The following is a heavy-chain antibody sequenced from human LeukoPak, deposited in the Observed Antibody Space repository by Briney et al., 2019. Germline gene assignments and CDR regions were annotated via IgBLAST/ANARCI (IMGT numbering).Heavy chain of an antibody. J-gene: IGHJ5*02. CDR3: ARDGGYCSTSDCPRWFDP. CDR2: ISASGGTI. Sequence: GGSLRLSCAASGFTFSDYYMNWIRQAPGKGLEWVSYISASGGTIYYADSVKGRFTISRDNAKNSLFLQMNSLRAEDTAVYYCARDGGYCSTSDCPRWFDPWGQGTLVTVSS. V-gene: IGHV3-11*01. CDR1: GFTFSDYY. D-gene: IGHD2-2*03.